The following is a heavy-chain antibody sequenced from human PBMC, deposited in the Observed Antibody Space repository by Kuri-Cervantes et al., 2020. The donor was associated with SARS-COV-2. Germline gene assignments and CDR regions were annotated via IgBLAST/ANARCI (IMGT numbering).Heavy chain of an antibody. V-gene: IGHV3-30*18. CDR1: GFTFSSYG. J-gene: IGHJ4*02. CDR2: ISYDGSNK. CDR3: AKGGNYYGSGFGY. D-gene: IGHD3-10*01. Sequence: GGSLRLSCAASGFTFSSYGVHWVRQAPGKGLEWVAVISYDGSNKYYADSVKGRFTISRDNSKNTLYLQMNSLRAEDTAVYYCAKGGNYYGSGFGYWGQGTLVTGSS.